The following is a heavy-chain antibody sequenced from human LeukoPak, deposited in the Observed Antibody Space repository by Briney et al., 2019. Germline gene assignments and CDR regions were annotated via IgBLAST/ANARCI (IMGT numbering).Heavy chain of an antibody. J-gene: IGHJ4*02. CDR1: GGSFSGYY. CDR3: ARGDWVY. D-gene: IGHD2-21*01. CDR2: INHSGST. Sequence: SETLSLTCAVYGGSFSGYYWSWIRQPPGKGLEWIGEINHSGSTNYNPSLKSRVTISVDTSKNRFSLKLSSVTAADTAVYYCARGDWVYWGQGTLVTVSS. V-gene: IGHV4-34*01.